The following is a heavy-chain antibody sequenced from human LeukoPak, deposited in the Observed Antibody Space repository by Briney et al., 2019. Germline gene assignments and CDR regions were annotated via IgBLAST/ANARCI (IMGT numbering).Heavy chain of an antibody. CDR1: GGSFSGYY. V-gene: IGHV4-34*01. CDR3: ARGRDENKGGNY. D-gene: IGHD5-24*01. CDR2: IHPSGST. Sequence: KPSETLSLTCAVYGGSFSGYYLNWIRQPPGKGLEWIGEIHPSGSTNYNPSLKSRVTISVDTSKNQFSLKMSSVTAADTAVYYCARGRDENKGGNYWGQGTLVTVSS. J-gene: IGHJ4*02.